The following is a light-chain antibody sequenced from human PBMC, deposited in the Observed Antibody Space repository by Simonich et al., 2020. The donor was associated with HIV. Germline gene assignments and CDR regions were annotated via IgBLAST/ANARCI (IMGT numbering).Light chain of an antibody. CDR3: QKYGSSPL. CDR2: GAA. CDR1: QSVSSN. J-gene: IGKJ2*01. V-gene: IGKV3-15*01. Sequence: EIVLTQPPATLSLSPGERATLSCRASQSVSSNLTGYQQKPGQATRLLIDGAATRATGIPARFRGSGSGTEITLTSSSMQSEDFAVYYCQKYGSSPLFGQGTKLEIK.